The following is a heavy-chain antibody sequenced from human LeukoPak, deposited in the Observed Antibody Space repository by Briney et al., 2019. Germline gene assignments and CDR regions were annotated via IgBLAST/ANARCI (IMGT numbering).Heavy chain of an antibody. CDR3: VRDRGSGSSQTHEFFEH. CDR1: GFTFSNYW. V-gene: IGHV3-7*01. CDR2: IREDGGDI. Sequence: GGSLRVSCAASGFTFSNYWMSWVRQAPGKGLEWVAMIREDGGDIYYVGSVKGRFTISRDNTKNSLYLQMNSLRAEDTAMYYCVRDRGSGSSQTHEFFEHWGQGTLVTVSS. J-gene: IGHJ1*01. D-gene: IGHD1-26*01.